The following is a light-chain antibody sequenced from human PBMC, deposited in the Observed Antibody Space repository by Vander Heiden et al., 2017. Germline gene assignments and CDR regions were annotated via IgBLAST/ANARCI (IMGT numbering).Light chain of an antibody. J-gene: IGKJ1*01. CDR1: QSLSSSY. V-gene: IGKV3-20*01. CDR3: QEYGSSRT. Sequence: EIVLTQSPGTLSLSQGERATLSCRASQSLSSSYLAWYQQKPGQAPRLLIYGASSRATGIPDRFNGSGSGTDFTLTISRLEPEDFAVYFCQEYGSSRTFGQGTKVEVK. CDR2: GAS.